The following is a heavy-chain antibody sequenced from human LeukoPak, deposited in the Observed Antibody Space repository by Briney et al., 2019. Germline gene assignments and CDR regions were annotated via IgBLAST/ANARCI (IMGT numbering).Heavy chain of an antibody. CDR1: GGSLSGYY. CDR2: INHSGST. Sequence: SETLSLTCAVSGGSLSGYYWSWIRQPPGKGLEWIGEINHSGSTNYSPSLKSRVTISVDTSKNQCSLKLSSVAAADTAVYYCARGPHCSTTSCYGYYYYGMDVWGQGTTVTVSS. J-gene: IGHJ6*02. V-gene: IGHV4-34*01. D-gene: IGHD2-2*01. CDR3: ARGPHCSTTSCYGYYYYGMDV.